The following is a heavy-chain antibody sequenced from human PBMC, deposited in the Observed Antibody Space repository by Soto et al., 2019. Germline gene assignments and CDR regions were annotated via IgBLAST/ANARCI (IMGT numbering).Heavy chain of an antibody. J-gene: IGHJ4*02. CDR3: AKDTATGAFYSGYDY. D-gene: IGHD5-12*01. CDR2: ISGSGGST. Sequence: GGSLRLSCAASGFTFSSYAMSWVRQAPGKGLEWVSAISGSGGSTYYADSVKGRFTISRDNSKNTLYLQMNSLRAEDTAVYDCAKDTATGAFYSGYDYWVQGTLVTVSS. CDR1: GFTFSSYA. V-gene: IGHV3-23*01.